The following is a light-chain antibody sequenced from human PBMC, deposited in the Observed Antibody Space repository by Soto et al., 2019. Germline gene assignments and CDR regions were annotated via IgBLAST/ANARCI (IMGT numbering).Light chain of an antibody. CDR3: HQYDKAPQT. CDR2: AAS. J-gene: IGKJ2*01. V-gene: IGKV3-20*01. CDR1: QNMTRTY. Sequence: EIVLTQSPGTLSLSPGERATLSCRASQNMTRTYIAWYQQKPGQAPRLLIYAASNRATGIPDKFSGSGSGTDYSLTITSLEPEDSAVYYCHQYDKAPQTFGQGTKVEIK.